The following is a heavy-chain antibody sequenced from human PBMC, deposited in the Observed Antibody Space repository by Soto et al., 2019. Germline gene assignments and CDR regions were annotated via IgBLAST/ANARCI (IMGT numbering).Heavy chain of an antibody. D-gene: IGHD2-2*01. CDR1: GGSVSSGSYY. CDR2: IYYSGST. V-gene: IGHV4-61*01. CDR3: ARGFSSRGWFDY. J-gene: IGHJ5*01. Sequence: TSETLSLTCTVSGGSVSSGSYYWSWIRQPPGKGLEWIGYIYYSGSTNYNPSLKSRVTISVDTSKNQFSLKLNSVTAADTAIYYCARGFSSRGWFDYWGQGTLVTVSS.